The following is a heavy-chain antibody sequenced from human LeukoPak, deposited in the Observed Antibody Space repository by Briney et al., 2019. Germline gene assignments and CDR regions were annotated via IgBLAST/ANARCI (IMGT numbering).Heavy chain of an antibody. J-gene: IGHJ4*02. CDR3: ARQTAMGRSGDY. V-gene: IGHV5-51*01. CDR2: IDPNSDT. CDR1: GYSFTSYW. Sequence: GESLKISCKASGYSFTSYWIGWVRQMPGKGLEWMGIIDPNSDTRYTPSFQGRVTISADKSLTTAYLQWNSLKASDTAMYYCARQTAMGRSGDYWGQGTLVIVSS. D-gene: IGHD5-18*01.